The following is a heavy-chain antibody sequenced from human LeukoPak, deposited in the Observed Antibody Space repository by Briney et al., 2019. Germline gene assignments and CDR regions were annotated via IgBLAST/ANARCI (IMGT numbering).Heavy chain of an antibody. CDR1: GFSFSSYA. Sequence: QAGGSLRLSCAASGFSFSSYAMSWVRQTPGKGLEWVSSTGGSGGSTHYTDSVKGRFTISRDNSKNTLYLQMNSLRAEDTAVYYCAKGMVREPRAFDIWGQGTMVTVSS. V-gene: IGHV3-23*01. J-gene: IGHJ3*02. CDR3: AKGMVREPRAFDI. D-gene: IGHD3-10*01. CDR2: TGGSGGST.